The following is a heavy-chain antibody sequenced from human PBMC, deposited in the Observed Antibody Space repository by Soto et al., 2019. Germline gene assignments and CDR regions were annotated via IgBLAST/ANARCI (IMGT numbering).Heavy chain of an antibody. CDR2: IYPGDSDT. V-gene: IGHV5-51*01. Sequence: GESLKISCKGSGYSFTSYWIGWVRQMPGKGLEWMGIIYPGDSDTRYSPSFQGQVTISADKSISTAYLQWSSLKASDTAMYYCARRGDCSSTSCSSGWYFDLWGRGPLVTVPS. D-gene: IGHD2-2*01. J-gene: IGHJ2*01. CDR1: GYSFTSYW. CDR3: ARRGDCSSTSCSSGWYFDL.